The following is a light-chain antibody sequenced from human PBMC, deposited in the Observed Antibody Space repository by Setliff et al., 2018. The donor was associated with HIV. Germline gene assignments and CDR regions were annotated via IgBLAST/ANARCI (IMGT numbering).Light chain of an antibody. Sequence: QSVLTQPASVSGSPGQSITISCTGTSGDVGGYNYVSWYQQHPGKAPKLMIYEVSNRPSGVSNRFSGSKSGNTASLTISGLQAEDEADYYCSSYTSTNTPWVFGGGTKVTVL. CDR3: SSYTSTNTPWV. J-gene: IGLJ3*02. CDR1: SGDVGGYNY. CDR2: EVS. V-gene: IGLV2-14*01.